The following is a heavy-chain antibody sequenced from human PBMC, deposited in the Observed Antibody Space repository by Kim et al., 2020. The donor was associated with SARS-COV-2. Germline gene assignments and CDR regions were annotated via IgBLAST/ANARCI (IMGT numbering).Heavy chain of an antibody. J-gene: IGHJ4*02. Sequence: DSMKGRFTSSRDNFKNKLFLQMNSLRADDTAVYFCVKDIGGTGKWYDFDYWGQGTLVTVSS. V-gene: IGHV3-23*01. CDR3: VKDIGGTGKWYDFDY. D-gene: IGHD2-15*01.